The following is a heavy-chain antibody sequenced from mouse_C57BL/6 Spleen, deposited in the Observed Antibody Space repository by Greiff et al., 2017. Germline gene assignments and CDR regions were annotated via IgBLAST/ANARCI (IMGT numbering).Heavy chain of an antibody. CDR2: IWGDGST. D-gene: IGHD4-1*01. CDR1: GFSLTSYG. J-gene: IGHJ4*01. CDR3: AKPGREENYYAMDY. V-gene: IGHV2-3*01. Sequence: VQRVESGPGLVAPSQSLSITCTVSGFSLTSYGVSWVRQPPGKGLEWLGVIWGDGSTNYHSALISRLSISKDNSKSQVILKLNSLQTDDTATYYCAKPGREENYYAMDYWGQGTSGTVSS.